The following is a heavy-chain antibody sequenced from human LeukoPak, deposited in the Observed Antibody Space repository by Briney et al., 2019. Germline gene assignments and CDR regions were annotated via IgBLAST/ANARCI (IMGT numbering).Heavy chain of an antibody. CDR3: AREKKYYDILKHNYYYYMNV. Sequence: GGSLRLSCAASGFTFSDYYMSWIRQAPGKGLEWVSYISSNGSTRYYADSAKGRFTISRDNAKNSLYLQMNSLRAEDTAVYYCAREKKYYDILKHNYYYYMNVWGKGTTVTISS. CDR1: GFTFSDYY. J-gene: IGHJ6*03. V-gene: IGHV3-11*01. D-gene: IGHD3-9*01. CDR2: ISSNGSTR.